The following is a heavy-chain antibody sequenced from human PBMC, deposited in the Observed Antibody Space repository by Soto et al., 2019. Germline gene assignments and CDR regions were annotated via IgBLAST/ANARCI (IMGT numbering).Heavy chain of an antibody. CDR2: INHSGST. D-gene: IGHD1-26*01. CDR1: GGSFSGYY. CDR3: ARGSGATEYYMDV. V-gene: IGHV4-34*01. J-gene: IGHJ6*03. Sequence: SETLSLTCAVYGGSFSGYYWSWIRQPPGKGLEWIGEINHSGSTNYNPSLKSRVTISVDTSKNQFSLKLSSVTAADTAVYYCARGSGATEYYMDVWGKGTTVTVSS.